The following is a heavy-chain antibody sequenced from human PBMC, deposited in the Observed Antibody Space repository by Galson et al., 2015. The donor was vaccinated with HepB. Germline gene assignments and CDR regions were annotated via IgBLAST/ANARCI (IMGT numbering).Heavy chain of an antibody. V-gene: IGHV3-53*04. CDR1: GFSVNNNH. Sequence: SLRLSCAASGFSVNNNHMTWVRQAPGKGLEWLAVMYSDIITYYADYVEGRFTISRNDSENTVYLQMNNLRVADTAVYYCATGAASWERLPHWGQGTLVTVTS. J-gene: IGHJ4*02. CDR2: MYSDIIT. CDR3: ATGAASWERLPH. D-gene: IGHD1-1*01.